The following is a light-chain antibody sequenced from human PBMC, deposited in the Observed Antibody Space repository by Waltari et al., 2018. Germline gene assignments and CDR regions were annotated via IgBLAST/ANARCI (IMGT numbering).Light chain of an antibody. CDR1: SSNIGTNR. CDR2: SNN. V-gene: IGLV1-44*01. J-gene: IGLJ2*01. Sequence: QSVLTQPPSASGTPGQRGTISCSGSSSNIGTNRVNCYQQLPGTAPKLLINSNNQRPSGVPDRFSGSKSGTSASLAISGLQSEDEADYYCATWDDSLKGFVVFGGGTKLTVL. CDR3: ATWDDSLKGFVV.